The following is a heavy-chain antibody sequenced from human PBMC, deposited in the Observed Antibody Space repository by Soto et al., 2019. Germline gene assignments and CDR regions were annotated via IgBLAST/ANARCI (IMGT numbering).Heavy chain of an antibody. J-gene: IGHJ4*02. CDR1: GFSFRIYS. CDR3: AKKKSPLLYSFDS. Sequence: GGSLRLSCAASGFSFRIYSMSWVRQAPGKGLEWVASINQDGSEKYYVDSVEGRFSISRDNVKSSLSLQMNTLRVEDTAVYYCAKKKSPLLYSFDSWGLGDLVTVSS. CDR2: INQDGSEK. V-gene: IGHV3-7*03. D-gene: IGHD2-21*01.